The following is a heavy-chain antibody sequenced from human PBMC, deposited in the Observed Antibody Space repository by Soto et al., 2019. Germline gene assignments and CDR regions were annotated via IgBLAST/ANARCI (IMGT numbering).Heavy chain of an antibody. V-gene: IGHV1-18*01. CDR2: IGADNGKT. CDR1: GYTFNSYG. J-gene: IGHJ4*02. CDR3: ARDGCSGASCQFDY. D-gene: IGHD2-15*01. Sequence: QVQLVQSGAEVKKPGASVKVSCKASGYTFNSYGFSWVRQAPGQGLEWMGGIGADNGKTHYAQKFQGRVTITTDTSTNTAYMERRSLRSDAAAVYYCARDGCSGASCQFDYWGQGTLVSVSS.